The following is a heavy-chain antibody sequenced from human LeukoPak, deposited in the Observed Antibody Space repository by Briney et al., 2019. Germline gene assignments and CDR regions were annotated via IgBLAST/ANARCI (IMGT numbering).Heavy chain of an antibody. J-gene: IGHJ3*02. Sequence: PSETLSLTCTVSGGSISSSSYYWGWIRQPPGKGLEWIGSIYYSGSTYYNPSLKSRVTISVDTSKNQFSLKLSSVTAADTAVYYCASQSVAGTFPDAFDIWGQGTMVTVSS. V-gene: IGHV4-39*07. CDR1: GGSISSSSYY. D-gene: IGHD6-19*01. CDR2: IYYSGST. CDR3: ASQSVAGTFPDAFDI.